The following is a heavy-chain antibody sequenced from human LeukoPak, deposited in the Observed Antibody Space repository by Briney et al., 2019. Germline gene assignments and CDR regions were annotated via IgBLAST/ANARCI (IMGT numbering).Heavy chain of an antibody. CDR2: ISYDGSNK. J-gene: IGHJ4*02. CDR1: GFTFSSYA. Sequence: GRSLRLSCAASGFTFSSYAMHWVRQAPGKGLEWVAVISYDGSNKYYADSVKGRFTISRDNSKNTLYLQMNSLRAEDTAVYYCARQTGTTGRLAGGLGYWGQGTLVTVSS. D-gene: IGHD1-1*01. V-gene: IGHV3-30*04. CDR3: ARQTGTTGRLAGGLGY.